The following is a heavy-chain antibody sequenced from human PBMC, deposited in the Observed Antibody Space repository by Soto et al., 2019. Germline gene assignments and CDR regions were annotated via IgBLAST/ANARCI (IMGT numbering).Heavy chain of an antibody. J-gene: IGHJ4*02. V-gene: IGHV1-69*13. CDR1: GGTFSSYA. CDR3: ARDLRHCSSTSCSPFAY. D-gene: IGHD2-2*01. Sequence: VASVKVSFKASGGTFSSYAISWLRQAPGQGLEWMGGIIPIFGTANYAQKFQGRVTITADESTSTAYMELSSLRSEDTAVYYCARDLRHCSSTSCSPFAYWGQGTLVTVSS. CDR2: IIPIFGTA.